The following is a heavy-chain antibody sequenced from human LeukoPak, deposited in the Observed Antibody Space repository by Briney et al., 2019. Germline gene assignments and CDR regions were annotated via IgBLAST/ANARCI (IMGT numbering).Heavy chain of an antibody. CDR3: ARDLNVGGGRGYSGYDYYYGMDV. Sequence: GGSLRLSCATSGFTFTNYWMSWVRQAPGKGLQWVANIKQDGSQKYYVDSVKGRFAISRDNAKNSLYLQMDSLRAEDTAVYYCARDLNVGGGRGYSGYDYYYGMDVWGQGTTVTVSS. D-gene: IGHD5-12*01. V-gene: IGHV3-7*05. J-gene: IGHJ6*02. CDR2: IKQDGSQK. CDR1: GFTFTNYW.